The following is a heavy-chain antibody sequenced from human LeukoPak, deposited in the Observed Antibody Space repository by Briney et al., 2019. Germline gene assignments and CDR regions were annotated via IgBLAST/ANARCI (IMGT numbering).Heavy chain of an antibody. CDR3: ARAFLLLEWPLEYFDL. Sequence: ASVKVSCKASGYTFTGYYIHWVRQAPGQGLEWMGWINCNSGDTNYAPRFQGRVSMTRDTSINTAYMDMSMLRSDDTAVYYCARAFLLLEWPLEYFDLWGRGTLVTVSS. D-gene: IGHD3-3*01. CDR1: GYTFTGYY. J-gene: IGHJ2*01. V-gene: IGHV1-2*02. CDR2: INCNSGDT.